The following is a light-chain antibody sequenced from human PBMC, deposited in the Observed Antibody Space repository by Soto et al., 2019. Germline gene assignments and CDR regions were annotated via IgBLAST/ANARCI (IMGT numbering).Light chain of an antibody. V-gene: IGKV3-20*01. CDR2: GAS. CDR3: QQYDNSIT. Sequence: EIVMTQSPVALSVSPGERAALSCRASQSVGRNFAWYQHKPGQAPRLLIYGASNRATGIPDRFSGSGSGTDFSLTISRLEPEDFAVFYCQQYDNSITFGQGTRLEIE. CDR1: QSVGRN. J-gene: IGKJ5*01.